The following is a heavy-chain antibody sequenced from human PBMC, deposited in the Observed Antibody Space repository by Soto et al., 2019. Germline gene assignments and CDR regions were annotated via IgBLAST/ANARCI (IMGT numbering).Heavy chain of an antibody. Sequence: ETLSLTCSVSGGSISYNSYYWGWIRQPPGKGLEWVGGIFYTGTTYYSPSLKDRVTISVDTSKNSFSLNLTSVTAADTAVYFCARLVVVAPVANAWGQGTLVTVYS. V-gene: IGHV4-39*02. CDR2: IFYTGTT. CDR1: GGSISYNSYY. D-gene: IGHD2-2*01. CDR3: ARLVVVAPVANA. J-gene: IGHJ5*02.